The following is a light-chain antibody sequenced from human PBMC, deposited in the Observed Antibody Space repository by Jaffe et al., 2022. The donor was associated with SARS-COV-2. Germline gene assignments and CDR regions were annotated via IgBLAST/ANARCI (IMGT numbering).Light chain of an antibody. Sequence: EVVLTQSPATLSLSPGERATLACRASQSVRSSLAWYQQKPGQPPCLLIYDASNRATGIPARFSGSGSGTDFTLTITSLEPEDFAVYFCQQRYNWPYTFGQGTKLEI. CDR2: DAS. V-gene: IGKV3-11*01. J-gene: IGKJ2*01. CDR1: QSVRSS. CDR3: QQRYNWPYT.